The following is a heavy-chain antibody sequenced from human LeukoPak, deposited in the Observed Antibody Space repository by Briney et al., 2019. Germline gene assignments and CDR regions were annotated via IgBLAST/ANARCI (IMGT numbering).Heavy chain of an antibody. CDR2: INPSGGST. V-gene: IGHV1-46*01. J-gene: IGHJ4*02. CDR1: GYTFTSYY. D-gene: IGHD3-10*01. Sequence: ASVKVSCKASGYTFTSYYMHWVRQAPGQGLEWMGIINPSGGSTSYAQKFQGRVTMTRDMSTSTVYMELSSLRSDDTAVYYCATMGTHYYYGSGSYYGYWGQGTLVTVSS. CDR3: ATMGTHYYYGSGSYYGY.